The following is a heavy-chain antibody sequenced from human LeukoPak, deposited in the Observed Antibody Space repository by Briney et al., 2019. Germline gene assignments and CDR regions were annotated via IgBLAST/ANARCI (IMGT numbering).Heavy chain of an antibody. CDR1: GGSISSYY. V-gene: IGHV4-4*07. J-gene: IGHJ6*03. CDR3: AREPAIVVVPAAIQGGDYYMDV. D-gene: IGHD2-2*02. Sequence: KPSETLSLTCTVSGGSISSYYWSWIRQPAGKGLEWIGRIYTSGSTNYNPSLKSRVTMSVDTSKNQFSLKLSSVTAADTAVYYCAREPAIVVVPAAIQGGDYYMDVWGKGTTVTVSS. CDR2: IYTSGST.